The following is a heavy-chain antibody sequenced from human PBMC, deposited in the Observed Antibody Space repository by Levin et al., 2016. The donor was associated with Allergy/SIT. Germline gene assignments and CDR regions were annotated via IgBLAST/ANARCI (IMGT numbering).Heavy chain of an antibody. CDR1: GGSINTYY. D-gene: IGHD2/OR15-2a*01. CDR3: ARGPSPVTFWFDP. CDR2: IYSSGST. V-gene: IGHV4-59*13. Sequence: GSLRLSCTVSGGSINTYYWSWIRQPPGKALEWIGYIYSSGSTIYSPSLKSRVTISVDMFKNQFSLKLNSITAADTAVYYCARGPSPVTFWFDPWGRGTLVSVSS. J-gene: IGHJ5*02.